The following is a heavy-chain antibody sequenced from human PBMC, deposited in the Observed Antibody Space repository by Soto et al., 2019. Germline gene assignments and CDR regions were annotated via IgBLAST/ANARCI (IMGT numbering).Heavy chain of an antibody. Sequence: EVQLVESGGGLVQPGGSLRLSCAASGFIFSKYSMNWVRQAPGKGLEWVSSISSGGSGSYVNYADSVKGRFTISRDNPKSSVYLEMNSMRAEETAVYYCARPNFGDYFFDYWGQGNLVTVSS. CDR1: GFIFSKYS. D-gene: IGHD4-17*01. J-gene: IGHJ4*02. CDR2: ISSGGSGSYV. V-gene: IGHV3-21*02. CDR3: ARPNFGDYFFDY.